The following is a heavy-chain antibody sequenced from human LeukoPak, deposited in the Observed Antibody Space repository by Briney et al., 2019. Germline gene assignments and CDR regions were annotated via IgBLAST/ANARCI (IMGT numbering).Heavy chain of an antibody. D-gene: IGHD6-13*01. CDR1: GYTLTELS. V-gene: IGHV1-24*01. CDR3: ATGPLIAAAGDFDY. Sequence: ASVKVSCKVSGYTLTELSMHWVRQAPGKGLEWMGGFDPEDGETIYAQKFQGRVTMTEDTSTDTAYMELSSLRSEDTAVYYCATGPLIAAAGDFDYWGQGTLVTVSS. CDR2: FDPEDGET. J-gene: IGHJ4*02.